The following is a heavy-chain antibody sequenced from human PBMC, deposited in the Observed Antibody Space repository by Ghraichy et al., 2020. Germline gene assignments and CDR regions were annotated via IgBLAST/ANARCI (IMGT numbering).Heavy chain of an antibody. CDR3: ARVPGTVTTPSDY. V-gene: IGHV3-21*01. D-gene: IGHD4-17*01. CDR1: GFTFSSYS. CDR2: ISSSSRYI. Sequence: GGSLRLSCAASGFTFSSYSMNWVRQAPGKGLEWVSSISSSSRYIYYADSVKGRFTISRDNAKNSLYLQMNSLRAEGTAVYYCARVPGTVTTPSDYWGQGTLVTVSS. J-gene: IGHJ4*02.